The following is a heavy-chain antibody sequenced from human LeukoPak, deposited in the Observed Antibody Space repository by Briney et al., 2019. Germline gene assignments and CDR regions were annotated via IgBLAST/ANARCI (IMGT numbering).Heavy chain of an antibody. V-gene: IGHV4-59*01. CDR3: ARETKLEPNYYYYYYMDV. J-gene: IGHJ6*03. D-gene: IGHD1-1*01. CDR2: ISYSGST. Sequence: SETLSLTCTVSGGSISSYYWSWIRQPPGKGLEWIGYISYSGSTNYNPSLKSRVTISVDTSKKQFSLKLTSVTAADTAVYYCARETKLEPNYYYYYYMDVWGKGTTVTVSS. CDR1: GGSISSYY.